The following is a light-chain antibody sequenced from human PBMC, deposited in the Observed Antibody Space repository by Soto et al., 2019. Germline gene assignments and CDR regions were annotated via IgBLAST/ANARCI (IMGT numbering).Light chain of an antibody. CDR3: QQFNAYPRT. CDR2: GAS. CDR1: QDISSD. V-gene: IGKV1-13*02. J-gene: IGKJ3*01. Sequence: AIQLTQSPSSLSASVGDRVTITCRASQDISSDLAWYQHQPGKTPKSLIFGASSLESGVPSRFSGSGSGTDFTLTISSLQPEDFATYYSQQFNAYPRTFGPGTKV.